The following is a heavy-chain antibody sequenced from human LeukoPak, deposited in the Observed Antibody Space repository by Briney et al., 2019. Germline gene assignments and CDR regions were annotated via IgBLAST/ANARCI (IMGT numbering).Heavy chain of an antibody. CDR2: IYPGDSDT. V-gene: IGHV5-51*01. D-gene: IGHD5-18*01. CDR1: GYRFTNNW. Sequence: GGSLKISCKGSGYRFTNNWIGWVRQMPGKGLEWMGIIYPGDSDTRYSPPFQGQVTISADKSISTAYLQWSSLRASDTAMYYCAIEGYSYTDGFDIRGQGTMVTVSS. CDR3: AIEGYSYTDGFDI. J-gene: IGHJ3*02.